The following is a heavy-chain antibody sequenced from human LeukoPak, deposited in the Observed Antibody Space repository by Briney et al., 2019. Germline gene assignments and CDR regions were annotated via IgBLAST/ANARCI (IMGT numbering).Heavy chain of an antibody. V-gene: IGHV3-21*06. CDR2: ISSSSSHI. CDR1: GFTFSYYN. Sequence: PGGSLRLSCAASGFTFSYYNMNWVRQAPGKGLEWVSSISSSSSHIYYADSVKGRFTISRDNAKNSLYLQMSSLRAEDTAVFYCVRAWGGGSYSDAFDIWGQGTMVTVSS. J-gene: IGHJ3*02. D-gene: IGHD1-26*01. CDR3: VRAWGGGSYSDAFDI.